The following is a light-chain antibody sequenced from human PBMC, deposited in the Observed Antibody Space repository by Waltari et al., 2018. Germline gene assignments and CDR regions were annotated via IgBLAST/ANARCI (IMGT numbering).Light chain of an antibody. CDR1: QTISTW. CDR2: KAS. J-gene: IGKJ4*01. CDR3: QQYNTYST. V-gene: IGKV1-5*03. Sequence: DIQMTQSPSTLSASVGDRVTITCRASQTISTWLTWYQQKPGKAPKLLINKASSLESGVPSRFSGSGSGKEFTLTINSLQPDDFATYYCQQYNTYSTFGGGTNVDIK.